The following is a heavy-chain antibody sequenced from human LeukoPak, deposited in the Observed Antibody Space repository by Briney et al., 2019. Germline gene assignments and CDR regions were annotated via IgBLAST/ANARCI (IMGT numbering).Heavy chain of an antibody. CDR1: GYTFTGYY. Sequence: GASVKVSCKASGYTFTGYYMHWVRQAPGQELEWMGRINPNSGGTNYAQKFQGRVTMTRDTSISTAYMELSRPRSDDTAVYYCARYPGYSYGWGPYGMDVWGQGTTVTVSS. CDR2: INPNSGGT. V-gene: IGHV1-2*06. D-gene: IGHD5-18*01. CDR3: ARYPGYSYGWGPYGMDV. J-gene: IGHJ6*02.